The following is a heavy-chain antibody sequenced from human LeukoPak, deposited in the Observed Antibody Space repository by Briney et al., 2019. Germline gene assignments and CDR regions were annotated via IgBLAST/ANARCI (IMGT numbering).Heavy chain of an antibody. D-gene: IGHD2-8*02. CDR1: GFTFSNYW. CDR2: IKQDGSEK. CDR3: ARPAYCSGGICSFDY. V-gene: IGHV3-7*01. J-gene: IGHJ4*02. Sequence: PGGSLRLSCAASGFTFSNYWMSWVRQAPGKGLEWAANIKQDGSEKHYVGSVKGRFTISRDNAKNSLYLQMNSLRAEDTAVYYCARPAYCSGGICSFDYWGQGTLVTVSS.